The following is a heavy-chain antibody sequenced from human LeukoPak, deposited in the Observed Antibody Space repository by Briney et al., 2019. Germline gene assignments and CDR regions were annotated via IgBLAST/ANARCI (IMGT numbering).Heavy chain of an antibody. Sequence: ASVKVSCKASGYTFTGYYMHWVRQAPGQGLEWMGWISPNSGGTNYAQKFQGRVTMTRDTSISTAYMELSRLRSDDTAVYYCARDCGGDCGFDPWGQGTLVTVSS. CDR1: GYTFTGYY. V-gene: IGHV1-2*02. CDR3: ARDCGGDCGFDP. D-gene: IGHD2-21*02. CDR2: ISPNSGGT. J-gene: IGHJ5*02.